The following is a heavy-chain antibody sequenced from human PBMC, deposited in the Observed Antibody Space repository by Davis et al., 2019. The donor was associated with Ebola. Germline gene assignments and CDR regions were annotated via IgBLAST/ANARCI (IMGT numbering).Heavy chain of an antibody. D-gene: IGHD4-17*01. Sequence: SGPTLVKPTQTLTLTCSFSGFSLSTTGLGVGWIRQPPGKALEWLALIYWDDDKRYSPPLRRRLTISKDTPKNQVVLTMTNMDPLDTATYYCAHKAYGSLANWFGPWGQGTLVTVSS. J-gene: IGHJ5*02. V-gene: IGHV2-5*02. CDR3: AHKAYGSLANWFGP. CDR2: IYWDDDK. CDR1: GFSLSTTGLG.